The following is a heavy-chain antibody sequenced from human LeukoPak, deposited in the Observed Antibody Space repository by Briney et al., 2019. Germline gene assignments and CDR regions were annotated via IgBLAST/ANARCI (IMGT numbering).Heavy chain of an antibody. J-gene: IGHJ4*02. V-gene: IGHV1-46*01. CDR1: GYIFTSYY. Sequence: SVKVSCKASGYIFTSYYMHWVRQAPGQGLEWMGIINPSGGSTSYAQKFQGRVNMHRDTSTSKVYMELSSLRSEDTAVYYCARERQGTYYDSSGYYSHWGQGTLVTVSS. CDR2: INPSGGST. CDR3: ARERQGTYYDSSGYYSH. D-gene: IGHD3-22*01.